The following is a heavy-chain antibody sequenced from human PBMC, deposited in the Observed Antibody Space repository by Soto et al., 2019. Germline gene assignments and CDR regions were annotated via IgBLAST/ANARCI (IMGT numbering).Heavy chain of an antibody. CDR3: ARSNSRYYYYYGMDV. CDR2: IYPGDSDT. J-gene: IGHJ6*02. Sequence: XDSLRVSCTASGYSFTNYWVGLVLQMPGKGPEWMGIIYPGDSDTRYSPSFQGQVTISADKSISTAYLQWSSLKASDTAMYYCARSNSRYYYYYGMDVWGQGTTVTVSS. D-gene: IGHD4-4*01. CDR1: GYSFTNYW. V-gene: IGHV5-51*01.